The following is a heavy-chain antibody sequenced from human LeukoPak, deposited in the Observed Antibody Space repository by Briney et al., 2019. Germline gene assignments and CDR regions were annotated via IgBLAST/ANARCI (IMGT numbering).Heavy chain of an antibody. D-gene: IGHD3-22*01. J-gene: IGHJ4*02. V-gene: IGHV4-39*07. CDR3: TTCGYYDSSGYPLDY. CDR1: GGSISDSTYY. Sequence: NTSETLSLTCTVSGGSISDSTYYWGWIRQPPGKGLEWIGTLYYSGSTNYNPSLRSRVTTSVDMSKNQFSLKLTSVPAADTAVYYCTTCGYYDSSGYPLDYWGQGTLVTVSS. CDR2: LYYSGST.